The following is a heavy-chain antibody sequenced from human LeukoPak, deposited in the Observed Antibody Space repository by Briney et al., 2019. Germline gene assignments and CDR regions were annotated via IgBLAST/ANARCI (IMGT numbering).Heavy chain of an antibody. V-gene: IGHV4-61*01. Sequence: SETLSLTCIVSGGSVSSGSYYWSWIRQPPGKGLEWIGYIYYSGSTNYNPSLKSRVTISVDTSKNQFSLKLSSVTAADTAVYYCARVLEAGANDYWGQGTLVTVSS. CDR2: IYYSGST. J-gene: IGHJ4*02. D-gene: IGHD4/OR15-4a*01. CDR3: ARVLEAGANDY. CDR1: GGSVSSGSYY.